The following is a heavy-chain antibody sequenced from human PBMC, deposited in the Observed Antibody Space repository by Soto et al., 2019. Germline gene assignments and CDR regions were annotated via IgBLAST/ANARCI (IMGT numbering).Heavy chain of an antibody. CDR1: GYSISSSNW. Sequence: PSETLSLTCAVPGYSISSSNWWGWIRQPPGKGLEWIGYIYYSGTTYYNPSLKSRVTMSVDTSKNQFSLKLTSVTAVDTAVYYCARREIQGPIDYWGQGTLVTV. J-gene: IGHJ4*02. CDR2: IYYSGTT. V-gene: IGHV4-28*01. D-gene: IGHD1-26*01. CDR3: ARREIQGPIDY.